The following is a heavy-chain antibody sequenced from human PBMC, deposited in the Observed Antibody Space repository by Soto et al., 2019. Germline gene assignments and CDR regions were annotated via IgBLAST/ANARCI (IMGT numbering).Heavy chain of an antibody. CDR1: GGSISSGDYY. Sequence: QVQLQESGPGLVKPSQTLSLTCTVSGGSISSGDYYWSWIRQPPGKGLEWIGYIYYSGSTYYNPSLKRRVTISVDTSKNQFSLKLSSVTAADTAVYYCARVLPHTAMPIHFDYWGQGTLVTVSS. V-gene: IGHV4-30-4*01. J-gene: IGHJ4*02. D-gene: IGHD5-18*01. CDR3: ARVLPHTAMPIHFDY. CDR2: IYYSGST.